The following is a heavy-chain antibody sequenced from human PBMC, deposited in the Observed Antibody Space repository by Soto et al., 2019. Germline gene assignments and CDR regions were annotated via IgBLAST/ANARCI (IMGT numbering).Heavy chain of an antibody. CDR1: VFTFSRHG. J-gene: IGHJ4*02. D-gene: IGHD6-13*01. CDR3: AKVDVSTAGSFDY. V-gene: IGHV3-23*01. Sequence: GGSLSPSCAASVFTFSRHGFTWVRVAPGKGLEWVSTINPSGDSTFCADSVKGRSTISRDNCKNTVYLQMNSLSVGDTAVYLCAKVDVSTAGSFDYWGQGALLTVSS. CDR2: INPSGDST.